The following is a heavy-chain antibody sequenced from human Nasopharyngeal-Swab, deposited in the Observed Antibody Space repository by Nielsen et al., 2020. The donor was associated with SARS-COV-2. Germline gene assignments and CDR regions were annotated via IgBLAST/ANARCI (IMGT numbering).Heavy chain of an antibody. CDR3: ARENNWESPRYFDL. J-gene: IGHJ2*01. D-gene: IGHD1-20*01. CDR1: GFTFDDYA. CDR2: ISWNGNIR. V-gene: IGHV3-9*01. Sequence: SLKISCAASGFTFDDYAMYWVRQAPGKGLAWVSGISWNGNIRGQADSVEGRFTLSRDNAKSSLYLQMNSLRVEDTALYYCARENNWESPRYFDLWGRGTLVTVSS.